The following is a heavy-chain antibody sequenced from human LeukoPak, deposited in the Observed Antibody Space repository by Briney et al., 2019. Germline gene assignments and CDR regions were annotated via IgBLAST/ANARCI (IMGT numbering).Heavy chain of an antibody. V-gene: IGHV1-69*06. Sequence: SVKVSCQASGGTFSGYAISWVRQAPGQGLEWMGGIIPIFGTANYAQKFQGRVTITADKSTSTAYMELSSLRSEDTAVYYCAREGGHGGYLDYWGQGTLVTVSS. CDR1: GGTFSGYA. J-gene: IGHJ4*02. CDR2: IIPIFGTA. CDR3: AREGGHGGYLDY. D-gene: IGHD3-10*01.